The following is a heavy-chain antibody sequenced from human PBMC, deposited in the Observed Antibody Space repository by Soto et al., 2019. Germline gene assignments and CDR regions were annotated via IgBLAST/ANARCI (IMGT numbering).Heavy chain of an antibody. CDR1: GFSFSNYA. CDR2: ISSSGYT. CDR3: AKDLIDYSTSYFDY. Sequence: GSLRLSCATSGFSFSNYAMSWVRQAPGKGLEWVEGISSSGYTYYVDSLKGRFTISRENSKNSMYLQMNSLRAEEKAVYYCAKDLIDYSTSYFDYLGQGTLVTVSS. D-gene: IGHD4-4*01. J-gene: IGHJ4*02. V-gene: IGHV3-23*01.